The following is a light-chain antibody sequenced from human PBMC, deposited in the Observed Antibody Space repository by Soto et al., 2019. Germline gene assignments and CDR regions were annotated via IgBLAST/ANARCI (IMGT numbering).Light chain of an antibody. J-gene: IGLJ1*01. V-gene: IGLV1-40*01. CDR1: SSNIGAGYD. CDR2: GNS. Sequence: QPVLTQLPSVSGAPGQRVTISCTGSSSNIGAGYDVHWYQQLPGTDPKLLIYGNSNRPSGVPDRFSGSKSGTSASLAITGLQAEDEADYYCQSYDGSLSYVFGTGTKLTVL. CDR3: QSYDGSLSYV.